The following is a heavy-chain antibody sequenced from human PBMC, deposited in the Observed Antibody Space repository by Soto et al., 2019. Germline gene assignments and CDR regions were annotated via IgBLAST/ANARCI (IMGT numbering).Heavy chain of an antibody. D-gene: IGHD3-9*01. CDR1: GGTFSSYA. CDR2: IIPIFGTA. CDR3: ARESRRYDILTGYPAQYDY. J-gene: IGHJ4*02. V-gene: IGHV1-69*13. Sequence: SVKVSCKASGGTFSSYAISWVRQAPGQGLEWMGGIIPIFGTANYAQKFQGRVTITADESTSTAYMELSSLRSEDTAVYYCARESRRYDILTGYPAQYDYWGQGTLVTVSS.